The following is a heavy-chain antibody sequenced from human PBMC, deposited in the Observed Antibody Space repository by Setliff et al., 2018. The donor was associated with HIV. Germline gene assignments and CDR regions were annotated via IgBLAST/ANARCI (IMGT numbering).Heavy chain of an antibody. Sequence: KPSETLSLTCTVSGGSISSGSYYWSWTRQPAGKGLEWIGRIYASGSTNYNPSLKSRVTTSVDTSKNQFSLKLGSVTAADTAMYYCARATYYYDSSGYYYKSYYFDYWGQGTLVTVSS. J-gene: IGHJ4*02. CDR2: IYASGST. D-gene: IGHD3-22*01. CDR3: ARATYYYDSSGYYYKSYYFDY. V-gene: IGHV4-61*02. CDR1: GGSISSGSYY.